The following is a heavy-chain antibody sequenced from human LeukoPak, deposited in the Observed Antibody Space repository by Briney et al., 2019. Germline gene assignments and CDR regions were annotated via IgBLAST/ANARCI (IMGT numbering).Heavy chain of an antibody. CDR1: GGSISSHY. Sequence: SQTLSLTCTVSGGSISSHYWSWIRQPPGKGLEWIGYIYYSGSTNYDPSLKSRVTISVDTSKNQFSLKLSSVTAADTAVYYCAGDYYDSSGYSGCCAFDIWGQGTMVTVSS. V-gene: IGHV4-59*11. CDR3: AGDYYDSSGYSGCCAFDI. CDR2: IYYSGST. D-gene: IGHD3-22*01. J-gene: IGHJ3*02.